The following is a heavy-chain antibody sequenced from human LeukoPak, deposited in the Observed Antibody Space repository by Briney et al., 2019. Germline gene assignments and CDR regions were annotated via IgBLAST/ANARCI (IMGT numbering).Heavy chain of an antibody. CDR3: ARDLDSSVSRGY. CDR1: GSTFSNCW. Sequence: GGPLRLSCAASGSTFSNCWMSWVRQAPGKGLEWVANIKQDGSEKYYVDSVKGRFTISRDNAKNSLYLQMNSLRAEDTAVYYCARDLDSSVSRGYWGQGTLVTVSS. CDR2: IKQDGSEK. J-gene: IGHJ4*02. V-gene: IGHV3-7*01. D-gene: IGHD3-22*01.